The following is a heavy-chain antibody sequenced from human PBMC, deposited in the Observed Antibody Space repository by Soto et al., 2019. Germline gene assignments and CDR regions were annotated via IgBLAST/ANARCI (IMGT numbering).Heavy chain of an antibody. CDR3: AREGVSSSWYNYYGMDV. V-gene: IGHV4-59*01. J-gene: IGHJ6*02. CDR2: IYYIGST. Sequence: QVQLQESGPGLVKPSETLSLTCTVSGGSISSYYWSWIRQPPGKGLEWIGYIYYIGSTNYNPSLQSRVTISVDTSKNQFSLKLSSVTAADTAVYYCAREGVSSSWYNYYGMDVWGQGTTVTVSS. D-gene: IGHD6-13*01. CDR1: GGSISSYY.